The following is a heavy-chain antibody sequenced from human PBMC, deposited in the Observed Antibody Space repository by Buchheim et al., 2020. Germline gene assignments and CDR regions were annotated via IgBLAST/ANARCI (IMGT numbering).Heavy chain of an antibody. CDR2: INHSGST. J-gene: IGHJ4*02. Sequence: QVQLQQWGAGLLKPSETLSLTCAVYGGSFSGYYWSWIRQPPGKGLEWIGEINHSGSTNYNPSLKSRVTISVDTSKNQFSLKLNSVTAADTAVYYCARRRGDNSGWYYFDFWGQGAL. D-gene: IGHD6-19*01. CDR3: ARRRGDNSGWYYFDF. V-gene: IGHV4-34*01. CDR1: GGSFSGYY.